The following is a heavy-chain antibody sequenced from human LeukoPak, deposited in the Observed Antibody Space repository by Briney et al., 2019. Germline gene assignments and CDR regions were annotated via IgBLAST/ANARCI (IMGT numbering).Heavy chain of an antibody. V-gene: IGHV3-23*01. Sequence: GGSLRLSCAASGFTFSSYAMSWVRQAPGKGLEWVSAISGSGGSTYYADSMKGRFTISRDNSKNTLYLQMNSLRAEDTAVYYCAKGREYYYDSSGYSWGQGTMVTVSS. CDR3: AKGREYYYDSSGYS. CDR2: ISGSGGST. CDR1: GFTFSSYA. J-gene: IGHJ3*01. D-gene: IGHD3-22*01.